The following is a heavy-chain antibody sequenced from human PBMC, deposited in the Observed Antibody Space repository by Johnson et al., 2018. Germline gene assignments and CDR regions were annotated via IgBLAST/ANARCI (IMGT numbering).Heavy chain of an antibody. J-gene: IGHJ6*02. V-gene: IGHV3-21*01. CDR3: ARGSSGYYGMDV. Sequence: VQLVQSGGGLVKPGGSLRLSCVASGFTFSSYSMNWVRQAPGKGLEWVSSISSSSTYKWYADSVKGPFTISRDNAKNSLYLQMNSLRAEEPAVYYCARGSSGYYGMDVWGQGTTVTVSS. CDR1: GFTFSSYS. CDR2: ISSSSTYK. D-gene: IGHD3-10*01.